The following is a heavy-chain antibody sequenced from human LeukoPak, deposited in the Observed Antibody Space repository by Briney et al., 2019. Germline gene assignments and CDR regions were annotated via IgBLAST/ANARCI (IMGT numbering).Heavy chain of an antibody. V-gene: IGHV4-30-4*01. J-gene: IGHJ6*02. CDR1: GGSLSSGDYY. CDR2: IYYSGST. CDR3: ARDQNKYDSSGYYYYQYGMDV. D-gene: IGHD3-22*01. Sequence: SQTLSLTCTVSGGSLSSGDYYWTWIRQPPGKGLEWIGYIYYSGSTHYNPSLKRRVSISVDTAKNQFSLNLSSVTAADTAVYYCARDQNKYDSSGYYYYQYGMDVWGQGTTVTVSS.